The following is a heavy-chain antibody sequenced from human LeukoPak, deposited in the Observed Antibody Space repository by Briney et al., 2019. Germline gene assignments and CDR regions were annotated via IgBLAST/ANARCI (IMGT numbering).Heavy chain of an antibody. J-gene: IGHJ3*02. D-gene: IGHD1-14*01. CDR1: GFTFSSYA. CDR3: AKSFSQNHDRPIEI. Sequence: GSLRLSCVASGFTFSSYAINWVRQAPGKGLEWVSGISATGGSTFYADSVKGWLTISRDNSRNTVYLQMNSLRAEDTAVYYCAKSFSQNHDRPIEIWGQGTMVTVSS. CDR2: ISATGGST. V-gene: IGHV3-23*01.